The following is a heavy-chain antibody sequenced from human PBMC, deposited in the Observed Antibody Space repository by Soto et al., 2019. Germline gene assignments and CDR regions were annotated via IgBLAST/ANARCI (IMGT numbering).Heavy chain of an antibody. J-gene: IGHJ4*02. V-gene: IGHV3-21*01. Sequence: GGSLRLSCAASGFTFSSYSMNWVRQAPGKGLEWVSSISSSSSYIYYADSVKGRFTISRDNAKNSLYLQMNSLRAEDTAVYYCARDEYSYGHSGNYWGQGTLVTVSS. CDR1: GFTFSSYS. D-gene: IGHD5-18*01. CDR2: ISSSSSYI. CDR3: ARDEYSYGHSGNY.